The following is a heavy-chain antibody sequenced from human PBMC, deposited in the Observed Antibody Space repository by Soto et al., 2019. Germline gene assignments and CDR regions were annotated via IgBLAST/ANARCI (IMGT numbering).Heavy chain of an antibody. CDR3: ARVSVLVPAASYYFDY. V-gene: IGHV4-31*03. Sequence: QVQLQESGPGLVKPSQTLSLTCTVSGGSISSGGYYWSWIRQHPGKGLEWIGYIYYSGSTYYNPSLKSRVTISVDTSKNQFSRKLSSVTAADTAVYYCARVSVLVPAASYYFDYWGQGTLVTVSS. D-gene: IGHD2-2*01. J-gene: IGHJ4*02. CDR2: IYYSGST. CDR1: GGSISSGGYY.